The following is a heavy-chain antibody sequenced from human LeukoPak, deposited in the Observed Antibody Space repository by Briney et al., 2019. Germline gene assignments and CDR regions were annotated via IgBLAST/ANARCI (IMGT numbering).Heavy chain of an antibody. J-gene: IGHJ4*02. CDR3: AKGSRVSRPYYFDY. CDR1: GFTFSNYW. Sequence: GGSLRLSCAASGFTFSNYWMTWVRQAPGKGLEWFSAITGGGDDTYYADSVEGRFTISRDNSKNTLYLQMNSLRAEDTAVYYCAKGSRVSRPYYFDYWGQGTLVTVSS. CDR2: ITGGGDDT. V-gene: IGHV3-23*01. D-gene: IGHD6-6*01.